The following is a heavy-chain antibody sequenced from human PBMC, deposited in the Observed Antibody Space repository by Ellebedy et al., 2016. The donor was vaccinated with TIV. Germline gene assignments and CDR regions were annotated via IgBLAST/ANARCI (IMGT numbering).Heavy chain of an antibody. CDR3: ARGGRGKVWLDRRNNWYFDL. CDR1: GFTFPSYA. J-gene: IGHJ2*01. V-gene: IGHV3-30-3*01. D-gene: IGHD5-18*01. Sequence: GESLKISCAASGFTFPSYAIXWVRQAPGKGLEWVAVISYDGSNKYYADSVKGRFTISRDNSKNTLYLQMNSLRAEDTAVYYCARGGRGKVWLDRRNNWYFDLWGRGTLVTVSS. CDR2: ISYDGSNK.